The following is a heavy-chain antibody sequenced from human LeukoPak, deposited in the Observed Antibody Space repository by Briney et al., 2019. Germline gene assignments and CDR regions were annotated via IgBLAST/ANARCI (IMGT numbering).Heavy chain of an antibody. CDR2: ISYDGSNK. V-gene: IGHV3-30-3*01. Sequence: GRSLRLSCAASGFTFSSYAMHWVRQAPGKRLEWVAVISYDGSNKYYADSVKGRFTISRDNSKNTLYLQMNSLRAEDTAVYYCASYQYYYDSSGHDYWGQGTLVTVSS. J-gene: IGHJ4*02. D-gene: IGHD3-22*01. CDR3: ASYQYYYDSSGHDY. CDR1: GFTFSSYA.